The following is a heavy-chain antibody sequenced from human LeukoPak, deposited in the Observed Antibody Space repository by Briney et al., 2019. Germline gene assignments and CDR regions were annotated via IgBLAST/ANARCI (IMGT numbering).Heavy chain of an antibody. V-gene: IGHV4-34*01. Sequence: SEALSLTCAVYGGSFSGYYWSWIRQPPGKGLEWIGEINHSGSTNYNPSLKSRVTISVDTSKNQFSLKLSSVTAADTAVYYCARVNYYDSSGNSYGSYYYYMDVWGKGTTVTISS. CDR2: INHSGST. CDR3: ARVNYYDSSGNSYGSYYYYMDV. CDR1: GGSFSGYY. D-gene: IGHD3-22*01. J-gene: IGHJ6*03.